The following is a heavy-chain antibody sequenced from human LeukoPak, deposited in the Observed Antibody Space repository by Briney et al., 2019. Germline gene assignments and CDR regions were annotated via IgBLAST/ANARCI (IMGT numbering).Heavy chain of an antibody. CDR2: ISSSSSYI. J-gene: IGHJ3*02. CDR3: ARETLEGYDAFDI. D-gene: IGHD3-3*01. CDR1: GFTFSSYS. Sequence: GGSLRLSCAASGFTFSSYSMNWVRQAPGKGLEWVSSISSSSSYIYYADSVKGRFTISRDNAKNSLYLQMNSLRAEDTAVYYCARETLEGYDAFDIWGQGTMATVSS. V-gene: IGHV3-21*01.